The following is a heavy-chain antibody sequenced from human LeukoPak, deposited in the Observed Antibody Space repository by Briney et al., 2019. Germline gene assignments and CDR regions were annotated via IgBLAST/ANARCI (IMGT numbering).Heavy chain of an antibody. Sequence: SETLSLTCTVSGGAISSYYWSWIRQPPGKGLEWIGYIYYSGSTNYNASLTNRVTISVDTSKNQFSLKLSSVTAADTAVYYCAREVGYCSGGSCYSYFDYWGQGTLVTVSS. CDR2: IYYSGST. V-gene: IGHV4-59*01. D-gene: IGHD2-15*01. CDR1: GGAISSYY. J-gene: IGHJ4*02. CDR3: AREVGYCSGGSCYSYFDY.